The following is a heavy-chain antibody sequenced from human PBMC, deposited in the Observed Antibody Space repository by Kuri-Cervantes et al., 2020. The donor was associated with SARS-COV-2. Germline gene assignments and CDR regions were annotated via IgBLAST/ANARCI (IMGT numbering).Heavy chain of an antibody. D-gene: IGHD3-22*01. CDR1: GFSFDSYA. CDR3: VKAVYYYDGSGYPRWDAFDV. Sequence: GESQKISCAASGFSFDSYAMHWVRQAPGKGLEYLSGIYSNGDTTFYADSVKGRFTISRDNHKNTLYLQMSSLRADDTAIYYCVKAVYYYDGSGYPRWDAFDVWGQGTTVTVSS. V-gene: IGHV3-64D*08. J-gene: IGHJ3*01. CDR2: IYSNGDTT.